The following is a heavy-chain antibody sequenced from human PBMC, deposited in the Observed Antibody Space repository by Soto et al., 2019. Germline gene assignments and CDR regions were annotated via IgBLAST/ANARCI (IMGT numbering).Heavy chain of an antibody. D-gene: IGHD1-26*01. CDR2: ISWDGGST. CDR1: GFTFDDYT. V-gene: IGHV3-43*01. J-gene: IGHJ4*02. Sequence: GGSLRLSCAASGFTFDDYTMHWVRQAPGKGLEWVSLISWDGGSTYYADSVKGRFTISRDNSKNSLYLQMNSLRTEDTALYYCAKADHTKRGKGDNIVGATPDYWGQGTLVTVSS. CDR3: AKADHTKRGKGDNIVGATPDY.